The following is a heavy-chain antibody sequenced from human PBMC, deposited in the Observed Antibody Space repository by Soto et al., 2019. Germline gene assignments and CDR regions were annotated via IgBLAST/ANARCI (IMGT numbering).Heavy chain of an antibody. CDR1: GFTVSTNY. V-gene: IGHV3-53*02. J-gene: IGHJ4*02. CDR2: TYDSGTT. CDR3: ARESNCWRGYLGY. Sequence: EVQLVETGGGLIQPGGSLRLSCAASGFTVSTNYMSWVRQAAGRGLEWVSRTYDSGTTYYADSVKGRFTVSRDNSENTLAVQTNSLRAEDTAVYYCARESNCWRGYLGYWGQGTLVTVS. D-gene: IGHD3-3*01.